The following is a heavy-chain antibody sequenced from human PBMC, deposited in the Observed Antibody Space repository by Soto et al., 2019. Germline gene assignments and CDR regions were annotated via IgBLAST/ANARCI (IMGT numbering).Heavy chain of an antibody. J-gene: IGHJ4*01. CDR3: ARHPYFYDSSGFCLDY. D-gene: IGHD3-22*01. CDR2: IHPGDSDT. Sequence: GESLKLSCKGSGYNFTNYWIGWVRQMPGKGLEWMGIIHPGDSDTRYSPSFQGQVTISADKSISTAYLQWGSLKASDTAMYYCARHPYFYDSSGFCLDYWGQGTLVTVSS. V-gene: IGHV5-51*01. CDR1: GYNFTNYW.